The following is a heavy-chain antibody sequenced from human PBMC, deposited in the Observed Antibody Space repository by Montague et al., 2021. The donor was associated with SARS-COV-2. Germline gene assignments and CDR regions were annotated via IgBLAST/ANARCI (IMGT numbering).Heavy chain of an antibody. Sequence: SETLSLTCAVYGGSFSGYYWSWIRQPPGKGLEGIGEINHSGSTNYNPSLKSRVTISVDTSKNQFSLKLSSVTAADTAVYYCARGPRITMIVVVITDIWFDPWGQGTLVTVSS. V-gene: IGHV4-34*01. CDR3: ARGPRITMIVVVITDIWFDP. CDR2: INHSGST. D-gene: IGHD3-22*01. CDR1: GGSFSGYY. J-gene: IGHJ5*02.